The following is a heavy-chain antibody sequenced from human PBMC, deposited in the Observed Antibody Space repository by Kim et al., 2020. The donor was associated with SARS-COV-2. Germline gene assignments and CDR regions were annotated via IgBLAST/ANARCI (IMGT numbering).Heavy chain of an antibody. Sequence: SVKGRLSSSRDNAMNTLYLQMNSLRVEDTAVYYCATGPVATVLGYYCGMDVWGQGTTVIVSS. CDR3: ATGPVATVLGYYCGMDV. V-gene: IGHV3-74*01. D-gene: IGHD5-12*01. J-gene: IGHJ6*02.